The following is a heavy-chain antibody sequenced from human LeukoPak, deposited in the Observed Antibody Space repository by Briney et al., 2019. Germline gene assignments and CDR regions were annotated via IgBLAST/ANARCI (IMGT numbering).Heavy chain of an antibody. CDR3: ARPYYYDSSGYYLLY. CDR2: IIPIFGTA. J-gene: IGHJ4*02. V-gene: IGHV1-69*05. CDR1: GGTFSSYA. Sequence: ASVKVSCKASGGTFSSYAISWVRQAPGQGLEWMGGIIPIFGTANYAQKFQGRVTITTDESTSTAYMELSSLRSEDTAVYYCARPYYYDSSGYYLLYWGQGTLVTVSS. D-gene: IGHD3-22*01.